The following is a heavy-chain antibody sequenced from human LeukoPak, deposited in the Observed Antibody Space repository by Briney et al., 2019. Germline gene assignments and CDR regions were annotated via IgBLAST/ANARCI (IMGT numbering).Heavy chain of an antibody. V-gene: IGHV4-39*01. J-gene: IGHJ5*02. Sequence: SETLSLTCTVSGGSISSSGYYWGWIRQPRGKGLEWIASIYYSGSTYYNPSLKSRVTISVDTSKNQLSLKLSSLTAADTAVYYCARHEYSGSYYGLSWFDPWGPGTLVTVSS. CDR2: IYYSGST. D-gene: IGHD1-26*01. CDR1: GGSISSSGYY. CDR3: ARHEYSGSYYGLSWFDP.